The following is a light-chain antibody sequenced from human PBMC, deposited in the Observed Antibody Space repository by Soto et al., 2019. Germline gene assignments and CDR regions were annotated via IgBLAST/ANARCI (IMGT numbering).Light chain of an antibody. V-gene: IGKV3-11*01. Sequence: EIVLTQSPATLSLSPGERATLSCRASQSVGNYLAWYQQKPGQAPRLLIYDASNRASGIPARFSGRGSGTAFTLPFTSLKPKNFEVIYGRQRSTCSTSGGGTKV. J-gene: IGKJ4*01. CDR2: DAS. CDR3: RQRSTCST. CDR1: QSVGNY.